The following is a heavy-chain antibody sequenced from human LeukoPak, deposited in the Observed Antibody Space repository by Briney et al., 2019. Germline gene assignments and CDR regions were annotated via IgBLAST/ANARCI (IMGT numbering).Heavy chain of an antibody. V-gene: IGHV1-69*13. CDR2: IIPIFGTA. CDR1: GGTFSSYA. CDR3: ATKRGYSYGSPH. D-gene: IGHD5-18*01. Sequence: SVKVSCKASGGTFSSYAISWVRQAPGQGLEWMGGIIPIFGTANYAQKFQGRVTITADESTSTAYMELSSLRSEDTAVYYCATKRGYSYGSPHWGQGTLVTVSS. J-gene: IGHJ4*02.